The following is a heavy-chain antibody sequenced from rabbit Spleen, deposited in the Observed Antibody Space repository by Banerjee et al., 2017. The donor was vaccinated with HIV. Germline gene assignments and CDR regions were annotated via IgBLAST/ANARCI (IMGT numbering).Heavy chain of an antibody. V-gene: IGHV1S40*01. J-gene: IGHJ6*01. CDR3: ARGIPYGFAGDTYPPYAMDL. Sequence: LVESGGGLVKPGASLTLTCIASGVSFSGSSYMCWVRQAPGKGLEWIGCINTATGKDVYASWAKGRFTISKSSSTTVTLQMTSLTAADTATYFCARGIPYGFAGDTYPPYAMDLWGPGTLVTV. CDR2: INTATGKD. CDR1: GVSFSGSSY. D-gene: IGHD6-1*01.